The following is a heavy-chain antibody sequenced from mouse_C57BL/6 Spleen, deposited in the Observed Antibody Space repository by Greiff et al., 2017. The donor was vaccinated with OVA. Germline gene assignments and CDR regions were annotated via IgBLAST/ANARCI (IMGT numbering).Heavy chain of an antibody. CDR2: IYPSDSET. J-gene: IGHJ3*01. CDR3: ARRDDGGFAY. D-gene: IGHD2-3*01. CDR1: GYTFTSYW. Sequence: QVQLQQPGAELVRPGSSVKLSCKASGYTFTSYWMDWVKQRPGQGLEWIGNIYPSDSETHYNQKFKDKATLTVDKSSSTAYMQLSSLTSEDSAVYCCARRDDGGFAYWGQGTLVTVSA. V-gene: IGHV1-61*01.